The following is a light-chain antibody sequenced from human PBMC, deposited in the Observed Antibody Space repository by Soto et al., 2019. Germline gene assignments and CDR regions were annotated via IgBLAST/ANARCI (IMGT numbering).Light chain of an antibody. V-gene: IGLV2-14*01. CDR1: SSDVGVYNY. J-gene: IGLJ2*01. CDR3: SSYTNNNTVI. CDR2: GVG. Sequence: QSALTQPASVSGSPGQSITISCTGTSSDVGVYNYVSWYQQHPGRAPKLMIYGVGNRPSGVSNRFSGSMSGNTASLTISGLQAEDEADYFCSSYTNNNTVIFGGGTKLTVL.